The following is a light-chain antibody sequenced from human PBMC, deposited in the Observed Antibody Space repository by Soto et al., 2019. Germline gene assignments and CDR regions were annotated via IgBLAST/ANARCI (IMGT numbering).Light chain of an antibody. Sequence: QSVLTQSSSASASLGSSVKLTCTLSSGRSTYIIAWHQQQPGKAPRYWMKVEGSGNYNKGSAVPDRFSGSSSGADRYLSISNLQSEDEADYYCETWDSNPRVFGGGTKLTVL. J-gene: IGLJ2*01. V-gene: IGLV4-60*03. CDR3: ETWDSNPRV. CDR1: SGRSTYI. CDR2: VEGSGNY.